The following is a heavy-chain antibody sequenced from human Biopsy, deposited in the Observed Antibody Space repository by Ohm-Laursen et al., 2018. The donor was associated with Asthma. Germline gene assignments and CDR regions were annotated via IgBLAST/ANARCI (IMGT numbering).Heavy chain of an antibody. D-gene: IGHD3-3*01. CDR1: GFTFDDYA. CDR2: ISSSSSYI. J-gene: IGHJ6*02. CDR3: ARVDTIFGVVIPIYYYYGMDV. V-gene: IGHV3-21*01. Sequence: SLRLSCTAPGFTFDDYAMHWVRQAPGKGLEWVSSISSSSSYIYYADSVKGRFTISRDNAKNSLYLQMNSLRAEDTAVYYCARVDTIFGVVIPIYYYYGMDVWGQGTTVTVSS.